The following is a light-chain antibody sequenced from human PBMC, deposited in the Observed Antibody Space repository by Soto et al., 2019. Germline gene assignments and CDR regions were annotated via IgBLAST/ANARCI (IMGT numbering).Light chain of an antibody. CDR2: GNS. V-gene: IGLV1-40*01. Sequence: QSVLTPPPSVSGAPGQRVTISCTGRSSNIGAGYDVHWYQQLPGTAPKLLIYGNSNRPSGVPDRFSGSKSGTSASLAITGLQAEDEADYYCQSYDSSLSGHVVFGGGTKLTVL. CDR3: QSYDSSLSGHVV. CDR1: SSNIGAGYD. J-gene: IGLJ2*01.